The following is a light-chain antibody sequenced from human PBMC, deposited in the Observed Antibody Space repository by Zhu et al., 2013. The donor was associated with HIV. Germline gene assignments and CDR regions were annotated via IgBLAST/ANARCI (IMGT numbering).Light chain of an antibody. CDR3: QHVNSNAA. V-gene: IGKV1-9*01. Sequence: QLTQSPSSLSASVGDRVTITCRASPGISTYLAWYQQKPGKAPKLLIYAASSLQSGVPSRFSGSGSGTEFTLTITSLQPDDFATYYCQHVNSNAAFGPGTKVDV. J-gene: IGKJ3*01. CDR2: AAS. CDR1: PGISTY.